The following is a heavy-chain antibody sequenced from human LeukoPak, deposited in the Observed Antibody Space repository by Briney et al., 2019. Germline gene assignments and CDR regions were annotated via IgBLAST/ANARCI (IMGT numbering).Heavy chain of an antibody. CDR1: GFTFSSYW. V-gene: IGHV3-7*04. J-gene: IGHJ6*02. Sequence: PGGSLRLSCAASGFTFSSYWMSWVRQAPGKGLEWVANTNQDGSDKYYVDSVKGRFTISRDNAKNSLYLQMNSLRAEDTAVYFCARGGGLDVWGQGATVTVSS. CDR3: ARGGGLDV. CDR2: TNQDGSDK.